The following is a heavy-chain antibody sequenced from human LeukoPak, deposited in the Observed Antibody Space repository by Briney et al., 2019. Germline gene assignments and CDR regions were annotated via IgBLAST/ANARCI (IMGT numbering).Heavy chain of an antibody. J-gene: IGHJ1*01. CDR2: INPSGGST. CDR3: ARGEMATNLRG. Sequence: VSVKVSCKASGYTFTSYYMHWARQAPGQGLEWMGIINPSGGSTSYAQKFQSRVTMTRDTSTSTVYMELSSLRSEDTAVYYCARGEMATNLRGWAQGTLVTVSS. D-gene: IGHD5-24*01. V-gene: IGHV1-46*01. CDR1: GYTFTSYY.